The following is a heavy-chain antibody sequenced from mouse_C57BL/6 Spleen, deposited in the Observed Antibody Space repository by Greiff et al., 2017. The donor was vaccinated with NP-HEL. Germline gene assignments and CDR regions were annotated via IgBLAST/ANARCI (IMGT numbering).Heavy chain of an antibody. V-gene: IGHV1-82*01. J-gene: IGHJ4*01. D-gene: IGHD2-4*01. CDR2: IYPGDGDT. CDR1: GYAFSSSW. Sequence: QVQLQQSGPELVKPGASVKISCKASGYAFSSSWMNWVKQRPGKGLEWIGRIYPGDGDTNYNGKFKGKATLTADKSSSTAYMQLSSLTSEDSAVYFCASYDYEGDARDYWGQGTSVTVSS. CDR3: ASYDYEGDARDY.